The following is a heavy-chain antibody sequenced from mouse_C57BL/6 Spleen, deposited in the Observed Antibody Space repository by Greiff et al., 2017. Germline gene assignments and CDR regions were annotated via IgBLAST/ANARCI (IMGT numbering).Heavy chain of an antibody. V-gene: IGHV5-9-1*02. D-gene: IGHD1-1*01. J-gene: IGHJ2*01. CDR3: TRDQGYYGSFDY. CDR2: ISSGGDYI. Sequence: EVNVVESGEGLVKPGGSLKLSCAASGFTFSSYAMSWVRQTPEKRLEWVAYISSGGDYIYYADTVKGRFTISRDNARNTLYLQMSSLKSEDTAMYYCTRDQGYYGSFDYWGQGTTLTVSS. CDR1: GFTFSSYA.